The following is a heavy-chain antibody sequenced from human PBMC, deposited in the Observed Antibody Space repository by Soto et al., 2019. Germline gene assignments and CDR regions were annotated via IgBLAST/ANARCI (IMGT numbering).Heavy chain of an antibody. CDR1: GYTFTSYG. J-gene: IGHJ4*02. CDR2: ISANNGNT. Sequence: GASVKVSCKASGYTFTSYGISWVRQAPGQGLEWMGWISANNGNTNYAQKLQGRVTMTTDESTSTAYMELSSLRSEDTAVYYWARGTPGTTVVTQPNSELQKEPKNFDYWGQGTLVTVSS. CDR3: ARGTPGTTVVTQPNSELQKEPKNFDY. V-gene: IGHV1-18*01. D-gene: IGHD1-7*01.